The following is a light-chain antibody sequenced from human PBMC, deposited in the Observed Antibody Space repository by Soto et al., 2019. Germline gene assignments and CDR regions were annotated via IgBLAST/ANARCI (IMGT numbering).Light chain of an antibody. Sequence: QSALTQPPSVSGSPGQSVTISCTGTSSDVGSYNRVSWYQQPPGTAPKLMIYEVNNRPSGVPDRFSGSKSGNTASLTISGLQAEDEADYYCSSHTSTSTHVFGTGTKLTVL. J-gene: IGLJ1*01. CDR2: EVN. V-gene: IGLV2-18*02. CDR1: SSDVGSYNR. CDR3: SSHTSTSTHV.